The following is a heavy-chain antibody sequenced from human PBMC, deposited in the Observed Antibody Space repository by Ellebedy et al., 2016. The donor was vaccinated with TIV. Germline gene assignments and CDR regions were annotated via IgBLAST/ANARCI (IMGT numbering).Heavy chain of an antibody. CDR2: IKQDGGEI. CDR1: GFTFSNYW. V-gene: IGHV3-7*03. Sequence: GGSLKLSCAASGFTFSNYWMSWVRQAPGKGLEWVANIKQDGGEIYYVDSVKGRFTISRDNAKNSLYLQMNGLRAEDTAVYYCARRYFDYWGQGTLVTVSS. CDR3: ARRYFDY. J-gene: IGHJ4*02.